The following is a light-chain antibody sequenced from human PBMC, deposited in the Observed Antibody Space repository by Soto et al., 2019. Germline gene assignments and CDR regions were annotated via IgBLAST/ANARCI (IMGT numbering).Light chain of an antibody. CDR1: QAIGTW. CDR2: SAS. J-gene: IGKJ4*01. CDR3: QQSNSFPLT. Sequence: DIQMTQSPSSVSASVGDRVTITCRASQAIGTWLAWYQQKPGKAPKLLIYSASTLESGVPPRFSGSSSGTDFTLTISSLQPEDFATYYCQQSNSFPLTFGGGTKVDIX. V-gene: IGKV1-12*01.